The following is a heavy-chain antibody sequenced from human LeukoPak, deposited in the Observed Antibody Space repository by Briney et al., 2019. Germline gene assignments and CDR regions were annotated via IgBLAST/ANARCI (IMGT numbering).Heavy chain of an antibody. V-gene: IGHV3-74*01. CDR3: ATDYYVSGSYYRLSY. Sequence: PGGSLRLSCAASGFTFGTYWMHWVRQAPGKGLVWVSGINSDGGTTTYADSVKGRFTISRDNAKNTLYLQMNNLRAEDTAIYYCATDYYVSGSYYRLSYWGQGTLVTVSS. J-gene: IGHJ4*02. CDR2: INSDGGTT. D-gene: IGHD3-10*01. CDR1: GFTFGTYW.